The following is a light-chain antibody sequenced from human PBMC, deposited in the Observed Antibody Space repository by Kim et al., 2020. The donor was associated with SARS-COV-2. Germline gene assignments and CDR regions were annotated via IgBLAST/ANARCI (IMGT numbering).Light chain of an antibody. Sequence: EIVLTQSPGTLSLSPGERATLVCRASQSVSSSYLAWYQQKPGQAPRLLIYGASSRATGIPDRFSGSGSGTDFTLTISRLEPEDFAVYYCQQYGSSPETFGQGTKVDIK. CDR3: QQYGSSPET. V-gene: IGKV3-20*01. CDR2: GAS. J-gene: IGKJ1*01. CDR1: QSVSSSY.